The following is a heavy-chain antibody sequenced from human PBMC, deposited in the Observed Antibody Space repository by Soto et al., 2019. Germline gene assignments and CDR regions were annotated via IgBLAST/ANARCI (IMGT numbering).Heavy chain of an antibody. D-gene: IGHD4-4*01. CDR1: GLTVSGKKY. CDR3: ASWRLQDHAYDI. CDR2: VYDTDGT. Sequence: DVQLVESGGGLIQPGGSLRLSCAAFGLTVSGKKYMAWVRQAPGKGLEWVSGVYDTDGTYYADSVKGRFTSSRDSSKTIVYLQLTSLRPDDTAVYYCASWRLQDHAYDIWGVGTTVTVAS. V-gene: IGHV3-53*01. J-gene: IGHJ3*02.